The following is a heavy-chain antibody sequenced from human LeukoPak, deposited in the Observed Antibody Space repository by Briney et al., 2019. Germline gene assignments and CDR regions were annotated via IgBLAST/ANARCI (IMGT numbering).Heavy chain of an antibody. CDR2: IKQDGSEK. CDR1: GFTFSNYW. Sequence: GGSLRLSCAASGFTFSNYWMSWVRQAPGKGLEWVANIKQDGSEKYYVDSVKGRFTISRDNAKNSLYLQMNSLRAEDTAVYYCARLHTAMDYYYYYYYMDVWGKGTTVTVSS. V-gene: IGHV3-7*01. CDR3: ARLHTAMDYYYYYYYMDV. J-gene: IGHJ6*03. D-gene: IGHD5-18*01.